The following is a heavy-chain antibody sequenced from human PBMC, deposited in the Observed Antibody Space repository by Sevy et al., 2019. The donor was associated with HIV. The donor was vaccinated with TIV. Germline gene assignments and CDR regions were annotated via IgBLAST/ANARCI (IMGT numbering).Heavy chain of an antibody. CDR2: INPNSGGT. D-gene: IGHD3-9*01. CDR3: ARVGYFDWLLPFDY. Sequence: ASVKVSCKASGYTFTGYYMHWVRQAPGQGLEWMGWINPNSGGTNYAQKFQGRVTMTRETSTSTAYMELSRLRSDDTALYYCARVGYFDWLLPFDYWGQGTLVTVSS. CDR1: GYTFTGYY. J-gene: IGHJ4*02. V-gene: IGHV1-2*02.